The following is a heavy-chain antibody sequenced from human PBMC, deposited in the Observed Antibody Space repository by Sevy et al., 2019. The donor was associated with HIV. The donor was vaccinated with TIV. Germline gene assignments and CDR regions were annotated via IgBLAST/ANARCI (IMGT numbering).Heavy chain of an antibody. CDR1: GFTFSSYE. CDR2: ISSSGSTI. CDR3: ARGGIDAAVRPFDY. D-gene: IGHD6-13*01. J-gene: IGHJ4*02. Sequence: GGSLRLSCAASGFTFSSYEMNWVRQAPGKGLEWVSYISSSGSTIYYADSLKGRFTISRDNAKNSLYLQMNSLRAEDTAVYYCARGGIDAAVRPFDYWGQGTLVTVSS. V-gene: IGHV3-48*03.